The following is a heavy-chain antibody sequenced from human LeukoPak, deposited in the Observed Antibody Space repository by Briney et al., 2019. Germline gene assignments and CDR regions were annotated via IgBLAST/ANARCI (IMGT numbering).Heavy chain of an antibody. Sequence: GGSLRLSCAPSRFTFSDYAMHWVRQTPGKGREGVAVISFDGSNKYSTDSVKGRFTISRDNSKITLYLKMNSLRVEDTAVYYCARTFDYGDLHDAFDIWGQGTMVTVSS. V-gene: IGHV3-30-3*01. CDR3: ARTFDYGDLHDAFDI. D-gene: IGHD4-17*01. CDR1: RFTFSDYA. CDR2: ISFDGSNK. J-gene: IGHJ3*02.